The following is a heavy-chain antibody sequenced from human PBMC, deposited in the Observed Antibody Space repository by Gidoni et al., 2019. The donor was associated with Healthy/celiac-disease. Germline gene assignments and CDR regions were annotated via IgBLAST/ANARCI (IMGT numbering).Heavy chain of an antibody. CDR2: IYWDAEK. CDR1: GFSRSPRRVG. Sequence: QLTLKEYGPTPGTPTQTRPLTCTSSGFSRSPRRVGVGWIRQPPGKALEWLALIYWDAEKRSSPSLKSRLTITTDTSKIQVVLTMTNMDPVDTATYYCAHSGYNTGWYYFGFWGQGTLVTVSS. V-gene: IGHV2-5*02. CDR3: AHSGYNTGWYYFGF. J-gene: IGHJ4*02. D-gene: IGHD6-19*01.